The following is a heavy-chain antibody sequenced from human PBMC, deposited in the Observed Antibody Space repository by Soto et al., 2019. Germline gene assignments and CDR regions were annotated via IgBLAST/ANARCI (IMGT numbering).Heavy chain of an antibody. J-gene: IGHJ6*02. Sequence: QVQLVESGGGVVQPGRSLRLSCAASGFTFSSYGMHWVRQAPGKGLEWVAVIWYDGSNKYYADSVKGRFTISRDNSKNTLYLQMNSLRAEDTAVYYCARLVGATKGYYYYAMDVWGQGTTVTVSS. V-gene: IGHV3-33*01. CDR3: ARLVGATKGYYYYAMDV. D-gene: IGHD1-26*01. CDR1: GFTFSSYG. CDR2: IWYDGSNK.